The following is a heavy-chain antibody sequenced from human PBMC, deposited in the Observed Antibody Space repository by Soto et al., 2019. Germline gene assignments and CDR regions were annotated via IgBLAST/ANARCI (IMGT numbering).Heavy chain of an antibody. J-gene: IGHJ4*02. Sequence: GGSLRLSCAASGFTFSSYWMSWVRQAPGKGLEWVANIKQDGSEKYYVDSVKGRFTISRDNAKNSLYLQMNSLRAEDTAVYYCARDLFVVVVAATVEWDYWGQGTLVTVSS. V-gene: IGHV3-7*01. CDR2: IKQDGSEK. CDR3: ARDLFVVVVAATVEWDY. CDR1: GFTFSSYW. D-gene: IGHD2-15*01.